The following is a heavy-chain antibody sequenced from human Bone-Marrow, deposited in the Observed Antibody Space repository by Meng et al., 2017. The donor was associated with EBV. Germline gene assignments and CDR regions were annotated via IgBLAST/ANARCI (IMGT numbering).Heavy chain of an antibody. Sequence: QVQLVQSGAEGKKPGASVKVSCKASGYTFTSYYMHWVRQAPGQGLEWMGIINPSGGSTSYAQKFQGRVTMTRDTSTSTVYMELSSLRSEDTAVYYCARVRAVADQRGSFDYWGQGTLVTVSS. D-gene: IGHD6-19*01. CDR3: ARVRAVADQRGSFDY. CDR1: GYTFTSYY. V-gene: IGHV1-46*01. CDR2: INPSGGST. J-gene: IGHJ4*02.